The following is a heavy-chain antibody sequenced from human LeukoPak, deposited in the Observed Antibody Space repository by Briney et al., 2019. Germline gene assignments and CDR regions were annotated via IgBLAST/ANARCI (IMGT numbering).Heavy chain of an antibody. D-gene: IGHD3-16*01. J-gene: IGHJ4*02. CDR2: IWYDGSNK. V-gene: IGHV3-33*06. CDR3: AKGNAGGSNDY. Sequence: PGRSLRLSCAASGFTFSSYGMHWVRQAPGEGLEWVAVIWYDGSNKYYADSVKGRFTISRDNSKNTLYLQMNSLRAEDTAVYYCAKGNAGGSNDYWGQGTLVTVSS. CDR1: GFTFSSYG.